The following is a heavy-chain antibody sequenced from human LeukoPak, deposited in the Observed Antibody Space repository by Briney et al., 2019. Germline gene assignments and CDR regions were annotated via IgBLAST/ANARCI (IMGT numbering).Heavy chain of an antibody. CDR1: GGSISSGGYS. Sequence: SETLSLTCAVSGGSISSGGYSWSWIRQPPGKGLEWIGYIYHSGSTYYNPSLKSRVTISVDRSKNQFSLKLSSVTAADTAVYCCARSIPAAVNWFDPWGQGTLVTVSS. CDR3: ARSIPAAVNWFDP. CDR2: IYHSGST. D-gene: IGHD2-2*01. V-gene: IGHV4-30-2*01. J-gene: IGHJ5*02.